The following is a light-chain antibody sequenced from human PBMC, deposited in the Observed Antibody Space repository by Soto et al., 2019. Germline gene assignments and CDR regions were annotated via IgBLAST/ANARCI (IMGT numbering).Light chain of an antibody. V-gene: IGKV1-39*01. CDR2: AAS. J-gene: IGKJ4*01. Sequence: DIQMTQSPSSLSASVGDRVTITCRASQSISSSLNWYQLKPGQAPKLLIYAASSLQSGVPSSFSGSGSGTDFTLTISSLQLEDCATYCCHQTYNSPFTFGGGTTVEIK. CDR1: QSISSS. CDR3: HQTYNSPFT.